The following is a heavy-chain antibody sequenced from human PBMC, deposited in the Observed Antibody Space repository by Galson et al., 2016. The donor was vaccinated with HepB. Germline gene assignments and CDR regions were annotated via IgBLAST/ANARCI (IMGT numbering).Heavy chain of an antibody. Sequence: SLRLSCAASGFAFSTYGMHWVRQTPGEGPEWVALTSREMNQFFRDSVKGRFTISRDNSKNTLNQQMNSLRAEDTAVYYCARDRLYYDFWNSGGMDVWGQGTTVTVSS. D-gene: IGHD3-3*01. CDR2: TSREMNQ. CDR1: GFAFSTYG. CDR3: ARDRLYYDFWNSGGMDV. V-gene: IGHV3-30*03. J-gene: IGHJ6*02.